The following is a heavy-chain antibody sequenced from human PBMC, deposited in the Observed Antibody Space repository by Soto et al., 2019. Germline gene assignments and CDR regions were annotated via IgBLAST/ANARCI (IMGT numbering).Heavy chain of an antibody. V-gene: IGHV1-24*01. J-gene: IGHJ4*02. D-gene: IGHD1-1*01. Sequence: QVQLLQSGAEVKKPGASVKVSCKVSGHTLTELSMHWVRQAPGRGLEWMGGFDPEDGETIFAQKFQGRVTMTEDTSTDSTYTELPSLSSKDTAVYYCAAGGTRWLHSPFDYWGQGTLVTISS. CDR1: GHTLTELS. CDR2: FDPEDGET. CDR3: AAGGTRWLHSPFDY.